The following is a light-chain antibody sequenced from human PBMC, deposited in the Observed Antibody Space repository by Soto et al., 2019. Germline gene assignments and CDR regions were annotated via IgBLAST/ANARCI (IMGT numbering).Light chain of an antibody. Sequence: QSALTQPPSVSGAPGQRVTISCTGSSSKIGAGYDVHWYQQLPGTAPKLLIYANNIRPSGVPGRFSGSKSGTSASLAITGLQAEDEADYYCQSYDSSLSGYVFGTGTKVTVL. J-gene: IGLJ1*01. CDR3: QSYDSSLSGYV. CDR2: ANN. V-gene: IGLV1-40*01. CDR1: SSKIGAGYD.